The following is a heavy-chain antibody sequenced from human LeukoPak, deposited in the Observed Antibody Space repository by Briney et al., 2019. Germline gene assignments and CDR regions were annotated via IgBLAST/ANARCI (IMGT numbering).Heavy chain of an antibody. CDR3: ARGCRITIFGVVISHSTFDY. Sequence: PSETLSLTCAVYGGSFSGYYWSWIRQPPGKGLEWIGEINHSGSINYNPSLKSRVTISVDTSKNQFSLKLSSVTAADTAVYYCARGCRITIFGVVISHSTFDYWGQGTLVTVSS. V-gene: IGHV4-34*01. CDR2: INHSGSI. CDR1: GGSFSGYY. J-gene: IGHJ4*02. D-gene: IGHD3-3*01.